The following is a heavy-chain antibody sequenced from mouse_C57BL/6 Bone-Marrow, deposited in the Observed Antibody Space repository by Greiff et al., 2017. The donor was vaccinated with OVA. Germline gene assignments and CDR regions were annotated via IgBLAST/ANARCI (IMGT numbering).Heavy chain of an antibody. Sequence: EVQLVESGGGLVKPGGSLKLSCAASGFTFSSYAMSWVRQTPEKRLEWVATISDGGSYTYYPDNVKGRFTISRDNAKNNMYLQMSHLKSEDTAMYYCARDRGPYYFDYWGKGTTVTVSS. CDR1: GFTFSSYA. V-gene: IGHV5-4*01. J-gene: IGHJ2*01. CDR3: ARDRGPYYFDY. D-gene: IGHD3-1*01. CDR2: ISDGGSYT.